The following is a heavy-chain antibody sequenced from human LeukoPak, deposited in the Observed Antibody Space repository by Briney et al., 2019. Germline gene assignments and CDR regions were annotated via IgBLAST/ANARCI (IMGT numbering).Heavy chain of an antibody. CDR3: ARITLGTDYMDV. D-gene: IGHD7-27*01. J-gene: IGHJ6*03. CDR2: IYYSGST. V-gene: IGHV4-59*01. CDR1: GGSISSYY. Sequence: SETLSLTCTVSGGSISSYYWSWIRQPPGKGLEWIGYIYYSGSTNYNPSLKSRVTISVDTSKNQFSLKLSSVTAADTAVYYCARITLGTDYMDVWGKGTTVTVSS.